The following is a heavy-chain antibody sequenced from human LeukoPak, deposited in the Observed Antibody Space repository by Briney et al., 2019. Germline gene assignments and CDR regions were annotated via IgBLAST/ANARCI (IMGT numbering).Heavy chain of an antibody. V-gene: IGHV3-30-3*01. J-gene: IGHJ4*02. CDR3: AKDDSSSWTNDY. D-gene: IGHD6-13*01. CDR1: GFTFSSYA. Sequence: GGSLRLSCAASGFTFSSYAMHWVRQAPGKGLEWVAVISYDGSNKYYADSVKGRFTISRDNSKNTLYLQMNSLRAEDTAVYYCAKDDSSSWTNDYWGQGTLVTVSS. CDR2: ISYDGSNK.